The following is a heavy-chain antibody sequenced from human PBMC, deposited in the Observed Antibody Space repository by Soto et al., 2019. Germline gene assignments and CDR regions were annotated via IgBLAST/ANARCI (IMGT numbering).Heavy chain of an antibody. Sequence: QLQLQESGPGLVKPSETLSLTCTVSGGSISSSSSYWGWIRQPPGKGLEWIGTIYYRGSTYYNPSLKSRVTISVDTSKKQFSLKLSSVTAADTAMYYCARHDSRGTLAHYYYYGMDVWGQGTTVTVSS. CDR1: GGSISSSSSY. V-gene: IGHV4-39*01. J-gene: IGHJ6*02. CDR2: IYYRGST. CDR3: ARHDSRGTLAHYYYYGMDV. D-gene: IGHD6-13*01.